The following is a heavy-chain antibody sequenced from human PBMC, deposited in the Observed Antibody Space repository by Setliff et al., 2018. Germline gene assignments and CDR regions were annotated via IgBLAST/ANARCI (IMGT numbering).Heavy chain of an antibody. V-gene: IGHV4-59*01. D-gene: IGHD3-22*01. CDR3: ARYRNYFDSSGQTQYYFDY. J-gene: IGHJ4*02. CDR2: IYYSGAT. CDR1: GGSISTFY. Sequence: SETLSLTCTVSGGSISTFYWSWIRQPPGKGLEWIGFIYYSGATTYNPSLKSRVTISVDTSKNQFSLNLNSVTAADTAVYYCARYRNYFDSSGQTQYYFDYWGQGTLVTVSS.